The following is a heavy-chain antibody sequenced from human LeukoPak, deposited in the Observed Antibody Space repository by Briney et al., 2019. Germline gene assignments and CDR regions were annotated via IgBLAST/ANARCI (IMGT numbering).Heavy chain of an antibody. V-gene: IGHV3-9*01. CDR3: AKDISSTCSSTSCLNY. J-gene: IGHJ4*02. Sequence: PGRSLRLSCAASGFTFDDYAMHWVRQAPGKGLEWVSGISWNSGSIGYADSVKGRFTISRDNAKNSLYLQMNSLRAEDTALYYCAKDISSTCSSTSCLNYWGQGTLVTVSS. CDR2: ISWNSGSI. D-gene: IGHD2-2*01. CDR1: GFTFDDYA.